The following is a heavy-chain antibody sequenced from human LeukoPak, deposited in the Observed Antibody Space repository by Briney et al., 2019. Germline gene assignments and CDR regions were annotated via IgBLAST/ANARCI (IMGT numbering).Heavy chain of an antibody. CDR2: ISSSSSYI. CDR3: ARDSGGYAAGTDFDY. Sequence: PGGSLRLSCAASGFTFSSYSMNWVRHAPGKGLEWVSSISSSSSYIYYADSVKGRFTISRDNAKNSLYLQMNSLRAEDTAVYYCARDSGGYAAGTDFDYWGQGTLVTVSS. CDR1: GFTFSSYS. D-gene: IGHD6-13*01. V-gene: IGHV3-21*01. J-gene: IGHJ4*02.